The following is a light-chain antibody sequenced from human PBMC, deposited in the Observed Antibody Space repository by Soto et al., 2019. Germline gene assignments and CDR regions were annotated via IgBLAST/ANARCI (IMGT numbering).Light chain of an antibody. CDR1: QALSNY. CDR3: QHLNYYPYT. CDR2: GAF. Sequence: DIQLTQSPSFLSAAVGDRVTIICRASQALSNYLAWYQQKPGKAPKLLIFGAFTLPSEVPSRFSGSGSGTEFTLTISSLQPEDFAIYYCQHLNYYPYTFGQGTKREIK. V-gene: IGKV1-9*01. J-gene: IGKJ2*01.